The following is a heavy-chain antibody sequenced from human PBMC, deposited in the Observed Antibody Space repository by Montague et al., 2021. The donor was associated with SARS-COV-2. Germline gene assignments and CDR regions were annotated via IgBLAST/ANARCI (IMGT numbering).Heavy chain of an antibody. CDR2: IPYSGST. CDR3: ARHYSATLPAVY. Sequence: SETLSLTCTVSGGSISSFYWSWFRQPPGKGLEWIGYIPYSGSTNYNPSLTSRVTMSVDTSKNQFSLKVNSVTAADTAVYYCARHYSATLPAVYWGQGTLVTVSS. CDR1: GGSISSFY. D-gene: IGHD2-15*01. J-gene: IGHJ4*02. V-gene: IGHV4-59*08.